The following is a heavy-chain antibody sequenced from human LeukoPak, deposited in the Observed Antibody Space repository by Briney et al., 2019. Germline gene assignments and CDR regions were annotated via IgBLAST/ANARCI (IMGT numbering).Heavy chain of an antibody. D-gene: IGHD2/OR15-2a*01. CDR3: ATDPVIRNGMNV. Sequence: GGSLRLSCEASGITVSNTYVNWVRQAPGKGLEWVSVIHGDGTTYFADSVKGRFTITRDTSKNTFYLQMNSLRSEDTAVYYCATDPVIRNGMNVWGQGTTVTLSS. V-gene: IGHV3-66*02. CDR1: GITVSNTY. J-gene: IGHJ6*02. CDR2: IHGDGTT.